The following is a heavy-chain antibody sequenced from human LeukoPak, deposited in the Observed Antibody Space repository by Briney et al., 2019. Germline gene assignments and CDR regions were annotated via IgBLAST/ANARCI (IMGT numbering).Heavy chain of an antibody. V-gene: IGHV3-9*01. CDR3: ARDIYAGDYGDKSNTFDI. CDR2: ISWNSGSI. D-gene: IGHD4/OR15-4a*01. CDR1: GFTFDDYA. Sequence: SGGSLRLSCAASGFTFDDYAMHWVRQAPGKGLEWVSGISWNSGSIGYADSVKGRFTISRDNSKNTLYLQMNSLRAEDTAVYYCARDIYAGDYGDKSNTFDIWGQGTMVTVSS. J-gene: IGHJ3*02.